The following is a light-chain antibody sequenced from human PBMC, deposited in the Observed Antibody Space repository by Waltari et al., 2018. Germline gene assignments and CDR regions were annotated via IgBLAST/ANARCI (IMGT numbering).Light chain of an antibody. CDR1: QSVSKY. Sequence: EIVLTQSPGTLSLSPGERATLSCRASQSVSKYFAWYQQKPGQAPRLLIYDASTRATGTPDRFSATGWGTDFSLSISRLEPEDFAVYYCQKYGTLPATFGQGTKVQMK. J-gene: IGKJ1*01. V-gene: IGKV3-20*01. CDR2: DAS. CDR3: QKYGTLPAT.